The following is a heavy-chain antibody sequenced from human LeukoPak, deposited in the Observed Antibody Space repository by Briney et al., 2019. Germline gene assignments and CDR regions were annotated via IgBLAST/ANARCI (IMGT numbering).Heavy chain of an antibody. J-gene: IGHJ4*02. CDR3: ARDKVTY. CDR2: INIDGSEK. CDR1: GSTFGNYW. Sequence: GGSLRLSRAASGSTFGNYWMSWVRQAPGKGLEWVAHINIDGSEKYYVDSVKGRFTISRDNAKNSLYLQMNSLKVEDTAVYYCARDKVTYWGPGTLVTVSS. V-gene: IGHV3-7*01.